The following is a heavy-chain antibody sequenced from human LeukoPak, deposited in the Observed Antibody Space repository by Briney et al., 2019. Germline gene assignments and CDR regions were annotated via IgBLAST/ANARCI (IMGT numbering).Heavy chain of an antibody. CDR2: INPSGGST. CDR1: GYTFTSYG. V-gene: IGHV1-46*01. CDR3: ARGPNGSGSYYFLFDY. J-gene: IGHJ4*02. Sequence: ASVNVSCTASGYTFTSYGISWVRQAPGQGLEWMGIINPSGGSTSYAQKFQGRVTMTRDTSTSTVYMELSSLRSEDTAVYYCARGPNGSGSYYFLFDYWGQGTLVTVSS. D-gene: IGHD3-10*01.